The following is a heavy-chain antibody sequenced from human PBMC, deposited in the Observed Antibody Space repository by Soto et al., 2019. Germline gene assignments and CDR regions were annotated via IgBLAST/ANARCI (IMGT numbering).Heavy chain of an antibody. V-gene: IGHV3-30*18. CDR1: GFTFSSYG. J-gene: IGHJ4*02. CDR3: AKEGSGYSGDSSYPETY. CDR2: ISYDGSNK. D-gene: IGHD6-13*01. Sequence: QVQLVESGGGVVQPGRSLRLSCAASGFTFSSYGMHWVRQAPGKGLEWVAVISYDGSNKYYADSVKGRFTISRDNSKNKLYLQMNSLRAEDTGVYYCAKEGSGYSGDSSYPETYWGPGTLVTVSS.